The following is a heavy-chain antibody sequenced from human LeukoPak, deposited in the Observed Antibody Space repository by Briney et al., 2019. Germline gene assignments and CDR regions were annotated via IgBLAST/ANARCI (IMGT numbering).Heavy chain of an antibody. CDR2: IYYSGST. CDR1: GGSISSGDYY. V-gene: IGHV4-30-4*01. Sequence: SSETLSLTCTVSGGSISSGDYYWSWIRQPPGKGLEWIGYIYYSGSTYYNPSLKSRVTISVDTSKNQFSLKLSSVTAADTAVYYCARVSFDPSGASLDYWGQGTLVTVSP. D-gene: IGHD3-10*01. J-gene: IGHJ4*02. CDR3: ARVSFDPSGASLDY.